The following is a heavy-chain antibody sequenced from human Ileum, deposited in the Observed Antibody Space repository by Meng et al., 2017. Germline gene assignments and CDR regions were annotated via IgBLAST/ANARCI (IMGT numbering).Heavy chain of an antibody. D-gene: IGHD1-1*01. CDR1: GFSLSTSGVG. V-gene: IGHV2-5*01. CDR2: IYWSDEK. Sequence: QTTLKESGPTLVKPTQTLTLTCAFSGFSLSTSGVGVGWIRQPPGKALEWLAVIYWSDEKRYSPTLKSRLTITKDTSKNQVVLTVTNMDTVDTATYYCAHRRGMSTTGGLFDPWGQGTLVTVSS. J-gene: IGHJ5*02. CDR3: AHRRGMSTTGGLFDP.